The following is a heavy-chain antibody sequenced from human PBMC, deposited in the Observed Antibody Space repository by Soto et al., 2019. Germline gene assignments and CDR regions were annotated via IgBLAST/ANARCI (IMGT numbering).Heavy chain of an antibody. CDR3: AWPEYSSSSYGMDV. CDR2: ISSSSSTI. V-gene: IGHV3-48*02. Sequence: PGWSLRLSCAASGFTFSSYSMNWVRQAPGKGLEWVSYISSSSSTIYYADSVKGRFTISRDNAKNSLYLQMNSLRDEDTAVYYCAWPEYSSSSYGMDVWGQGTTVTVSS. D-gene: IGHD6-6*01. CDR1: GFTFSSYS. J-gene: IGHJ6*02.